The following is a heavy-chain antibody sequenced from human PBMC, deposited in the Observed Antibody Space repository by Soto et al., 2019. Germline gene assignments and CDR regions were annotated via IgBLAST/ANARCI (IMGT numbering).Heavy chain of an antibody. J-gene: IGHJ4*02. V-gene: IGHV3-23*01. CDR3: ARHEGNGNVWPLDY. D-gene: IGHD2-8*01. CDR1: KFTFSAYA. CDR2: ISGSGDNT. Sequence: GGSLRLSCAASKFTFSAYAMTWVRQAPGKGLEWVSDISGSGDNTYYADSVKGRFTISRDNSKSTLYLQMNSLRAEDTAVYYCARHEGNGNVWPLDYWGQGILVTVSS.